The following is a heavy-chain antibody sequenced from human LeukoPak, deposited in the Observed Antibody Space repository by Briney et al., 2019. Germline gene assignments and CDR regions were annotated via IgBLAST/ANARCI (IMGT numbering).Heavy chain of an antibody. Sequence: SETLSLTCTVSGGSISSGDYSWSWIRQSPGKGLEWIGYIYHDGNTYYNPSLESRMTMSVDTSNNQFSLKVNSVTAADTAVYFCARDSYYESSGYLDPWGQGTLVSVSS. CDR2: IYHDGNT. V-gene: IGHV4-30-4*01. CDR1: GGSISSGDYS. CDR3: ARDSYYESSGYLDP. J-gene: IGHJ5*02. D-gene: IGHD6-19*01.